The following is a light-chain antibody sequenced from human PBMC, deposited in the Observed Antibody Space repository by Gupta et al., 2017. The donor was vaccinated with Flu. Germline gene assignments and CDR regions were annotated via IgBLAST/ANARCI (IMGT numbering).Light chain of an antibody. V-gene: IGLV1-47*01. CDR1: SSNIGSNY. CDR3: AAWDDSRSGPGV. Sequence: QSALTPPPSASVSSGQRVTISCSGRSSNIGSNYVYWYQQLPGPAPKPLIYRNNQRSSGVPDRVSGSRSGTSASVAISGLRSEDEDDYYCAAWDDSRSGPGVFGGGTKLTVL. CDR2: RNN. J-gene: IGLJ3*02.